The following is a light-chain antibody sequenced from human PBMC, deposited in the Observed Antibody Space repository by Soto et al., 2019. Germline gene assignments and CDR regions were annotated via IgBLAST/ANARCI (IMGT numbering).Light chain of an antibody. V-gene: IGKV3-20*01. CDR1: QTLSNSF. CDR3: QQDGSLIT. CDR2: PAS. J-gene: IGKJ4*01. Sequence: MELTPSPGTLCLSPGKRATRSYRTSQTLSNSFIAGYQQKPGQAPRLLIYPASSRATGIPERFSGSGSWADFTLTISRLAPEDFAVYYCQQDGSLITFGGGTKVDIK.